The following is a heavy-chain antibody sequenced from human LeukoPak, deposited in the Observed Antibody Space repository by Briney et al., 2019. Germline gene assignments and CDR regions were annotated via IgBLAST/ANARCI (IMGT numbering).Heavy chain of an antibody. CDR3: AKVSRFAVVPAAMLDY. D-gene: IGHD2-2*01. J-gene: IGHJ4*02. CDR2: ISGSGDIT. V-gene: IGHV3-23*01. CDR1: GFTFRSYA. Sequence: GGSLRLSCAASGFTFRSYAMSWVRQAPGKGLEWVSAISGSGDITYYADSVKGRFTMSRDNFKNTLYLQMNSLRAEDTAVYYCAKVSRFAVVPAAMLDYWGQGIQVTVCS.